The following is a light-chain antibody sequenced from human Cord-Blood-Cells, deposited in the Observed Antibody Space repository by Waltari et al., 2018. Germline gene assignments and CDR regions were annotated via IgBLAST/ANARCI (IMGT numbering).Light chain of an antibody. CDR2: WSA. CDR1: QSVLYSSNNKNY. Sequence: DIVMTQSPDSLAVSPGERATINCKSSQSVLYSSNNKNYLAWYQQKPGQPPKLLIYWSATRESRVPDRFSGSVSGTDVTLTISSLQAEDVAVYYCQQYYSTPPTFGQGTKVEIK. J-gene: IGKJ1*01. CDR3: QQYYSTPPT. V-gene: IGKV4-1*01.